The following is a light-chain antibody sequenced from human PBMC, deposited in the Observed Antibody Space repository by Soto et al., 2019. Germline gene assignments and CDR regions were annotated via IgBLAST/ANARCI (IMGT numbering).Light chain of an antibody. Sequence: EKVLTQSPGTLSLSPGERATLSCRASQSVRSNFLAWYQQKPGQAPRLLIYGASNRATGIPDRFSGSGSGTDFTLTITRLEPEDFAMYYCQRYDSLRTFGQGTKVEF. V-gene: IGKV3-20*01. CDR3: QRYDSLRT. CDR1: QSVRSNF. CDR2: GAS. J-gene: IGKJ1*01.